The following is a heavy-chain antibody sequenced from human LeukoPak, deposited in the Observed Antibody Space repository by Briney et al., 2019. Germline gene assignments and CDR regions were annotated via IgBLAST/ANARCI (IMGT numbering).Heavy chain of an antibody. J-gene: IGHJ4*02. Sequence: GASVKVSCKASGGTFSSYAISWVRQAPGQGLEWMGGIIPIFGTANYAQKFQGRVTITADESTSTAYMELSSLRSEDTAVYYCAREGAGSPAFDYWGQGTLVTVSS. D-gene: IGHD6-19*01. CDR1: GGTFSSYA. CDR3: AREGAGSPAFDY. V-gene: IGHV1-69*13. CDR2: IIPIFGTA.